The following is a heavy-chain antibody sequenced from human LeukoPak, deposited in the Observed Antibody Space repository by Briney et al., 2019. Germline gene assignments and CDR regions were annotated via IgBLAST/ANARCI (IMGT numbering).Heavy chain of an antibody. Sequence: GSSVKVSCKASRGTFSSYAISWVRQAPGQGLEWMGGIIPIFGTANYAQKFQGRVTITADKSTSTAYMELSSLRSEDTAVYYCARLSAAGPPYFDYWGQGTLVTVSS. V-gene: IGHV1-69*06. CDR1: RGTFSSYA. D-gene: IGHD6-13*01. J-gene: IGHJ4*02. CDR3: ARLSAAGPPYFDY. CDR2: IIPIFGTA.